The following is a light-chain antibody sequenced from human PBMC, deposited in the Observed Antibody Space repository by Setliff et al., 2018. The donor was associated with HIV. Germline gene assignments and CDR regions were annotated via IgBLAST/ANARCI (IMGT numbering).Light chain of an antibody. CDR3: SSYTSSTPLYV. J-gene: IGLJ1*01. Sequence: QSVLTQPASVSGSPGQSITISCTGTSSDVGTYNFVSWYQQHPGKGPKLMIYDVSNRPSGVSNRFSGSKSGNTAPLTISGLQAADEADYYCSSYTSSTPLYVFGTGTKVTVL. CDR2: DVS. V-gene: IGLV2-14*03. CDR1: SSDVGTYNF.